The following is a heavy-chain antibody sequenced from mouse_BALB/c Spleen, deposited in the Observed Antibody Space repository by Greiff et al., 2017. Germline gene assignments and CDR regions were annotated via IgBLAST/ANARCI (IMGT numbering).Heavy chain of an antibody. CDR3: TRDNPFDY. V-gene: IGHV5-6-4*01. Sequence: EVKLQESGGGLVKPGGSLKLSCAASGFTFSSYTMSWVRQTPEKRLEWVATISSGGSYTYYPDSVKGRFTISRDNAKNTLYLQMSSLKSEDTAMYYCTRDNPFDYWGQGTTLTVSS. CDR2: ISSGGSYT. J-gene: IGHJ2*01. CDR1: GFTFSSYT.